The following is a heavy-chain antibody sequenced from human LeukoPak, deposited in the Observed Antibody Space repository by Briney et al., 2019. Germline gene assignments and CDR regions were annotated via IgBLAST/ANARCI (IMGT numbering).Heavy chain of an antibody. CDR3: AGDRWDIVVVPAAPGQNYYYYGMDV. CDR1: GFTVSSNY. Sequence: PGGSLRLSCAASGFTVSSNYMSWVRQAPGKGLEWVSVIYSGGSTYYADSVKGRFTISRDNSKNTLYLQMNSLRAEDTAVYYCAGDRWDIVVVPAAPGQNYYYYGMDVWGQGTTVTVSS. D-gene: IGHD2-2*01. J-gene: IGHJ6*02. V-gene: IGHV3-53*01. CDR2: IYSGGST.